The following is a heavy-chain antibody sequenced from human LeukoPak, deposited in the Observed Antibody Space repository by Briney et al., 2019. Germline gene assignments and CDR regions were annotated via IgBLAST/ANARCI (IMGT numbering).Heavy chain of an antibody. CDR2: ISYDGSNK. J-gene: IGHJ6*04. CDR3: AKGEYCSSTSCSYYYYYYGMDV. Sequence: GGSLRLSCAASGFTFSSYGMPWVRQAPGKGLEWVAVISYDGSNKYYADSVKGRFTISRDNSKNTLYLQMNSLRAEDTAVYYCAKGEYCSSTSCSYYYYYYGMDVWGKGTTVTVSS. D-gene: IGHD2-2*01. CDR1: GFTFSSYG. V-gene: IGHV3-30*18.